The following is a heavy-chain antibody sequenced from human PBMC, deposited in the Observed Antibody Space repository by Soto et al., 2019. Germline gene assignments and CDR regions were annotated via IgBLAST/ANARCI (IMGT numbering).Heavy chain of an antibody. V-gene: IGHV3-23*01. CDR2: ISVSCDSR. D-gene: IGHD2-21*02. CDR1: GFTFSSYA. J-gene: IGHJ4*02. Sequence: EVQLLESGGGLVQPGGSLRLSCATSGFTFSSYAMSWVRQAPVKGLEWVSGISVSCDSRYDADSVKGRLTISRDNSKSTLYLQMTSLRAEDTAGYYCATIVRYGDPEYWGQGDLVTCPS. CDR3: ATIVRYGDPEY.